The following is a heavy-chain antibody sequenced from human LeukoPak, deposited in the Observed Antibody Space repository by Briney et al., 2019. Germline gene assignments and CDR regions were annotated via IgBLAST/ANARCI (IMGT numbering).Heavy chain of an antibody. CDR1: GGSISSGGYY. Sequence: PSETLSLTCTVSGGSISSGGYYWSWIRQHPGKGLEWIGYIYYSGSTYYNPSLKSRVTISVGTSKNQFPLKLSSVTAADTAVYYCAREEGDYFDYWGQGTLVTVSS. CDR3: AREEGDYFDY. V-gene: IGHV4-31*03. J-gene: IGHJ4*02. D-gene: IGHD1-26*01. CDR2: IYYSGST.